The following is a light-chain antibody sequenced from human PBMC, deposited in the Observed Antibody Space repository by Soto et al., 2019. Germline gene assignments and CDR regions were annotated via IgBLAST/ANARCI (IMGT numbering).Light chain of an antibody. Sequence: QSALTQPASVSGSPGQSITISCNGTSSDVGSYNLVSWYQHHPGKAPKLMIYEGSKRPSGVSNRFSGSRSGNTASLTISGLQAEDEANYYGCSYAGSSTFVVFGGGTKLTVL. V-gene: IGLV2-23*01. J-gene: IGLJ2*01. CDR3: CSYAGSSTFVV. CDR1: SSDVGSYNL. CDR2: EGS.